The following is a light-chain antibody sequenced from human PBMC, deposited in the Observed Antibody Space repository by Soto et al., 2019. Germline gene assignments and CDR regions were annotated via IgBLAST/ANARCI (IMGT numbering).Light chain of an antibody. CDR2: DAS. CDR1: HDIKDF. CDR3: QRYDSLPPS. Sequence: DIQMTQSPSSLSASVGDRVTITCQTSHDIKDFLNWFQEKPGKAPKLLIYDASNLKTGVPSSFSGSGSGTHFTFTISSLQPEDIATDYCQRYDSLPPSFGRGTRLDIK. V-gene: IGKV1-33*01. J-gene: IGKJ5*01.